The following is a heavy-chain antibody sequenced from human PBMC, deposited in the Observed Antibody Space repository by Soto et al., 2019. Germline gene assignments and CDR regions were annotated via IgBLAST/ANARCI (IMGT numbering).Heavy chain of an antibody. Sequence: LSLTCAVYGGSFSGYYWSWIRRPPGKGLEWIGEINHSGSTNYNPSLKSRVTISVDTSKNQFSLKLSSVTAADTAVYYCARGAGTWFGATGVYGMDVWGQGTTVTVSS. CDR2: INHSGST. CDR3: ARGAGTWFGATGVYGMDV. V-gene: IGHV4-34*01. CDR1: GGSFSGYY. D-gene: IGHD3-10*01. J-gene: IGHJ6*02.